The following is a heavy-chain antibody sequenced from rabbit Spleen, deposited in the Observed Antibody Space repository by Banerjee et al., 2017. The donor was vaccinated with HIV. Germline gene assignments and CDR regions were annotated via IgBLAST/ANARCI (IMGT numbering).Heavy chain of an antibody. J-gene: IGHJ4*01. CDR2: INAVTGKA. V-gene: IGHV1S45*01. Sequence: QEQLVESGGGLVKPEGSLTLTCKASGFSFSDRDVMCWVRQAPGKGLQWIACINAVTGKAVYASWAKGRFTMHKTSSTTVTLQLTSLTAADTATYFCARSGYVGGDYTWDLWGPGTLVTVS. CDR1: GFSFSDRDV. D-gene: IGHD1-1*01. CDR3: ARSGYVGGDYTWDL.